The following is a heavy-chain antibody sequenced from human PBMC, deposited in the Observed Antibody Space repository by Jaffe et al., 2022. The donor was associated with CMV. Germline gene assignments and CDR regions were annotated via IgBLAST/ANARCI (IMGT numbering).Heavy chain of an antibody. J-gene: IGHJ4*02. Sequence: QVQLQQWGAGLLKPSETLSLTCAVYGGSFNDYFWTWIRQPPGKGLEWIGEINHSGYTNYHPSLKSRVTISVDTSKNQFSLKVNSVTAADTGVYFCARSPRLITASLVASYKLDYWGQGTLVTVSS. V-gene: IGHV4-34*01. CDR2: INHSGYT. CDR1: GGSFNDYF. D-gene: IGHD5-12*01. CDR3: ARSPRLITASLVASYKLDY.